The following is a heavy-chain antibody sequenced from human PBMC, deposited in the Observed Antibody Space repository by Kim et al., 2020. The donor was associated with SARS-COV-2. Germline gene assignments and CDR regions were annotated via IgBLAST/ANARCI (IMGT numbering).Heavy chain of an antibody. V-gene: IGHV3-64*01. CDR1: GFTFTDYA. CDR2: ISGKGGST. J-gene: IGHJ4*02. CDR3: ARDWWRRDEGWGPFGY. D-gene: IGHD2-15*01. Sequence: GGSLRLSCAASGFTFTDYAMHWVRQAPGKGLEYVSAISGKGGSTHYAKSVKGRFTISRDNSKNTLYLQMGSLRPDDMAVYYCARDWWRRDEGWGPFGYWGQGTLVTVSS.